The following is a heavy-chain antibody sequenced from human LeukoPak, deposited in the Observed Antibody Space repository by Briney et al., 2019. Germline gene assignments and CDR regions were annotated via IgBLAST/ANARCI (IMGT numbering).Heavy chain of an antibody. CDR2: INPSGGST. Sequence: ASVKVSCKASGYTFTSYYMHWVRQAPGQGLEWMGIINPSGGSTGYAQKFQGRVTMTRNTSISTAYMELSSLRSEDTAVYYCARERGSSWYLVRENWFDPWGQGTLVTVSS. CDR3: ARERGSSWYLVRENWFDP. V-gene: IGHV1-46*01. J-gene: IGHJ5*02. CDR1: GYTFTSYY. D-gene: IGHD6-13*01.